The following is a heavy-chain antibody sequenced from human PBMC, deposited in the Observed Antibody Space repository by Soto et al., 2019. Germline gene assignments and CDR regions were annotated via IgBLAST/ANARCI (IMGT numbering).Heavy chain of an antibody. Sequence: ASVKVSCKASGYTFTGYYMHWVRQAPGQGLEWMGWINPNSGGTNYAQKFQGWVTMTRDTSIGTAYMELSRLRSDDTAVYYCARGGEMATTYYYYGMDVWGQGTTVTVSS. V-gene: IGHV1-2*04. J-gene: IGHJ6*02. D-gene: IGHD5-12*01. CDR1: GYTFTGYY. CDR3: ARGGEMATTYYYYGMDV. CDR2: INPNSGGT.